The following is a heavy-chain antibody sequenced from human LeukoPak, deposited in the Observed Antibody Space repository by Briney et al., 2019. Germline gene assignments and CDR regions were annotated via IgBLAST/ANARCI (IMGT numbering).Heavy chain of an antibody. V-gene: IGHV3-9*01. CDR3: AKDRYSYAFEYSDS. J-gene: IGHJ4*02. Sequence: PGGSLRLSCAASGFTFDDYAMHWVRQAPGKGLEWVSGISWNSGSIGYADSVKGRFTISRDNAENSLYLQVSSLRTEDTAVYYCAKDRYSYAFEYSDSWGQGTLVTASS. D-gene: IGHD5-18*01. CDR2: ISWNSGSI. CDR1: GFTFDDYA.